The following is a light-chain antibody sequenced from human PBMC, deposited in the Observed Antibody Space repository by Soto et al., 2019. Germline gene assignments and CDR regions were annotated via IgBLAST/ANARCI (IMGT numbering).Light chain of an antibody. CDR3: QQFSSYPLT. Sequence: EIVLTQSPVTLSLSPGDRATLSCRASQTVSKYLAWYQQKPGQPPRLLVYDTSNRASGIPARFSGSGSGTDFTLTISSLEPEDFAVYYCQQFSSYPLTFGGGTKVEIK. CDR2: DTS. V-gene: IGKV3-11*01. CDR1: QTVSKY. J-gene: IGKJ4*01.